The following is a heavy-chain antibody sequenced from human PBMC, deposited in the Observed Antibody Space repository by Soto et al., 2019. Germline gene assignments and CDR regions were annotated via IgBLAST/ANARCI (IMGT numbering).Heavy chain of an antibody. V-gene: IGHV4-39*01. CDR2: VYYSGST. Sequence: LVPMCLTCSVAGGKIVDIACCCVSKRQPPGKGLEWIGSVYYSGSTYYNPSLKSRVTISVDTSMNQFSLMLSSVTAADTAVYFCARAPTDYSHDYWGLGNLVTVSS. CDR1: GGKIVDIACC. J-gene: IGHJ4*02. D-gene: IGHD4-4*01. CDR3: ARAPTDYSHDY.